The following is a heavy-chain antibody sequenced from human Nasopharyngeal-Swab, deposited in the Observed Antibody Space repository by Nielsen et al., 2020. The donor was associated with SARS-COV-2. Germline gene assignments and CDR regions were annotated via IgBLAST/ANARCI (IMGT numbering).Heavy chain of an antibody. V-gene: IGHV3-23*01. CDR1: GFTFSSYA. CDR3: ARDGLDYDFWSAYFMDV. CDR2: ISGSGDTT. Sequence: GESLKISCAASGFTFSSYAMSWVRQAPGKGPEWVSIISGSGDTTYYADSVNDRFTISRDNTKNSLSLQMNSLRVDDAAVYFCARDGLDYDFWSAYFMDVWGQGTMVIVSS. J-gene: IGHJ6*02. D-gene: IGHD3-3*01.